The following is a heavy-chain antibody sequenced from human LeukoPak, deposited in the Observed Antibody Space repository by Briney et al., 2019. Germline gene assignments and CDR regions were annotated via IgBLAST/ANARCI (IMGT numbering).Heavy chain of an antibody. CDR3: ARAYCSGGSCYRYYYYMDV. CDR1: GFTFSSYG. D-gene: IGHD2-15*01. V-gene: IGHV3-30*02. J-gene: IGHJ6*03. CDR2: IRYDGSNK. Sequence: GGSLRLSCAASGFTFSSYGMHWVRQAPGKGLEWVAFIRYDGSNKYYADSVKGRFTISRDNSKNTLYLQRNSLRAEDTAVYYCARAYCSGGSCYRYYYYMDVWGKGTTVTVSS.